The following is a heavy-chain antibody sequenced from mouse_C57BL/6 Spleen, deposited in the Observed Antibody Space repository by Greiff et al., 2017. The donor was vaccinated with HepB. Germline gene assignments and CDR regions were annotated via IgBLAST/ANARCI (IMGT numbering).Heavy chain of an antibody. CDR1: GYTFTSYW. CDR3: ARVVAYYSNYFDY. D-gene: IGHD2-5*01. CDR2: IYPGSGST. Sequence: QVQLQQPGAELVKPGASVKMSCKASGYTFTSYWITWVKQRPGQGLEWIGDIYPGSGSTNYNEKFKSKATLTVDTSSSTAYMQLSSLTSEGSAVYYCARVVAYYSNYFDYWAQGTTLTVSS. V-gene: IGHV1-55*01. J-gene: IGHJ2*01.